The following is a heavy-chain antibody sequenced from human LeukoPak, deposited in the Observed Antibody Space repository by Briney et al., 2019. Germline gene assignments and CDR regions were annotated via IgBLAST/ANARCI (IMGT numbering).Heavy chain of an antibody. V-gene: IGHV4-34*01. D-gene: IGHD3-3*01. CDR3: ARGRGIFGVVTTWYFDL. J-gene: IGHJ2*01. CDR2: INHGGST. CDR1: GGSFSGYY. Sequence: SETLSLTCAVYGGSFSGYYWSWIRQPPGKGLKWIGEINHGGSTTYNPSLESRITISIDTSKNQFSLKLNSVTAADTAVYYCARGRGIFGVVTTWYFDLWGRGTLVTVSS.